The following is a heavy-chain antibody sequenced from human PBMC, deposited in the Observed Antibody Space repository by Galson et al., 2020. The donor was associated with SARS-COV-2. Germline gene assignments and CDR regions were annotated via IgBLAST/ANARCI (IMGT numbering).Heavy chain of an antibody. Sequence: SETLSLTCTVSGGSISTTSYFWGWIRQPPGKGLEWIGTIYYSGTTYYNPSLRSRVTISVDTSTNQFSLKVNSVTAADSAVYYCARRGGTVTSKHFDLWGRGSLVTVSS. CDR2: IYYSGTT. D-gene: IGHD4-17*01. J-gene: IGHJ2*01. CDR3: ARRGGTVTSKHFDL. V-gene: IGHV4-39*01. CDR1: GGSISTTSYF.